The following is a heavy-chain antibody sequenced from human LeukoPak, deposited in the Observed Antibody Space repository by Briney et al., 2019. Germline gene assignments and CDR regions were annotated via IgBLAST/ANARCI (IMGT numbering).Heavy chain of an antibody. D-gene: IGHD3-3*01. Sequence: GASVKVSCKASGYTFTSYAMNWVRQAPGQGLEWMGWISAYNGNTNYAQKLQGRVTMTTDTSTSTAYMELRSLRSDDTAVYYCARVNHHGRFLEWLPWSVQGWFDPWGQGTLVTVSS. CDR3: ARVNHHGRFLEWLPWSVQGWFDP. CDR1: GYTFTSYA. J-gene: IGHJ5*02. V-gene: IGHV1-18*01. CDR2: ISAYNGNT.